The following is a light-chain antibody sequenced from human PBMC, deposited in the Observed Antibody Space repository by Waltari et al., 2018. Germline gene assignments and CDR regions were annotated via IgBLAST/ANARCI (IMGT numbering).Light chain of an antibody. CDR2: EVS. CDR3: CSYARSSTFV. J-gene: IGLJ1*01. Sequence: QSALTQPASVSGSPGQSLTISCTGTSRDFGSYNLVSWYQQPPGKAPQLMIYEVSKRPSGVSNRFSGSKSGNTASLTISGLQTEDEADYYCCSYARSSTFVFGAGTKVSVL. CDR1: SRDFGSYNL. V-gene: IGLV2-23*02.